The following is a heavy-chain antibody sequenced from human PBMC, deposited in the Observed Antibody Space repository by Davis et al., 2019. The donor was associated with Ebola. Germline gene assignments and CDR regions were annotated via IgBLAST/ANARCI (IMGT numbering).Heavy chain of an antibody. CDR1: GGSISSYY. V-gene: IGHV4-59*01. Sequence: SPTLSLTCNVSGGSISSYYWSWIRQAPGKGLEWIAYIHDSGNTKYNPSLRSRLIISVDRSKNQFSLKLNSVTAADTAMYYCASGVFGVTYYFDHWGQGALVTVSS. J-gene: IGHJ4*02. D-gene: IGHD3-3*01. CDR3: ASGVFGVTYYFDH. CDR2: IHDSGNT.